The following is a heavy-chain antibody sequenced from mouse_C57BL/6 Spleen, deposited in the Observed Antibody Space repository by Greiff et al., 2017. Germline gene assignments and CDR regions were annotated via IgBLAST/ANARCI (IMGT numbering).Heavy chain of an antibody. Sequence: QVQLQQSGAELMKPGASVKLSCKASGYTFTGYWIEWVKQRPGHGLEWIGEIVPGSGSTNYNEKFKGKATLTADTSSNTAYMQLSSLTSEDSAIYYCARSIYYGYDGCWYFDVWGTGTTVTVSS. V-gene: IGHV1-9*01. CDR1: GYTFTGYW. D-gene: IGHD2-2*01. CDR2: IVPGSGST. J-gene: IGHJ1*03. CDR3: ARSIYYGYDGCWYFDV.